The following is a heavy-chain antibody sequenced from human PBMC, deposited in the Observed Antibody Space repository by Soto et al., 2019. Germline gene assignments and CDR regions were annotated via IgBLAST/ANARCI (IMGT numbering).Heavy chain of an antibody. J-gene: IGHJ6*02. CDR1: GYTFTSYG. V-gene: IGHV1-18*01. CDR2: ISAYNGNT. Sequence: ASVKVSCKASGYTFTSYGISWVRQAPGQGIERKGRISAYNGNTNYAQKHQGRDNMTTDTSTSTAYMELRSLRSDDTAVYYCARRGALHTAMAAYYYYYGMDVWGQGTTVTVSS. D-gene: IGHD5-18*01. CDR3: ARRGALHTAMAAYYYYYGMDV.